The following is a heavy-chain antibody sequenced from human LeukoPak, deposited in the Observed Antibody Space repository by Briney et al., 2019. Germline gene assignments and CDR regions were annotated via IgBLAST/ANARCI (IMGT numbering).Heavy chain of an antibody. J-gene: IGHJ5*02. D-gene: IGHD2-2*01. V-gene: IGHV3-11*01. Sequence: KAGGSLRLSCAASGFTFSDYYMSWIRQAPGKGLEWVSYISSSGSTIYYADSVKGRFTISRDNAKNSLYLQMNSLRAEDTAVYYCARDPIDCSSTSCYATTHWFDPWGQGTLVTVSS. CDR3: ARDPIDCSSTSCYATTHWFDP. CDR2: ISSSGSTI. CDR1: GFTFSDYY.